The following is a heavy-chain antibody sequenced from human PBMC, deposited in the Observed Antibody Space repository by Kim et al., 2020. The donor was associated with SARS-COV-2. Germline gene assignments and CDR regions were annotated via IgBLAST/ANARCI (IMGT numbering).Heavy chain of an antibody. CDR1: GYSFTSYW. Sequence: GESLKISCKGSGYSFTSYWIGWVRQMPGKGLEWMGIIYPGDSDTRYSPSFQGQVTISADKSISTAYLQWSSLKASDTAMYYCATLPGGSSSGFAFDIWGQGTMVTVSS. CDR3: ATLPGGSSSGFAFDI. CDR2: IYPGDSDT. D-gene: IGHD6-6*01. J-gene: IGHJ3*02. V-gene: IGHV5-51*01.